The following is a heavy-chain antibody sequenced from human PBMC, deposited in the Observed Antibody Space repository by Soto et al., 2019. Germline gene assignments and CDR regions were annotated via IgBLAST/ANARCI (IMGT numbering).Heavy chain of an antibody. CDR2: ITHSGST. CDR3: ARGGLNYQGHWFDP. V-gene: IGHV4-34*01. D-gene: IGHD1-7*01. J-gene: IGHJ5*02. CDR1: GGSFSGYY. Sequence: QVQLQQWGAGLLKPSETLSLTCAVYGGSFSGYYWSWILQPPGKGLEWIGEITHSGSTNYNPSLKGGVTISVDTSKNQFSLRLSSVTAAGTAVYYCARGGLNYQGHWFDPWGQGTLVTVSS.